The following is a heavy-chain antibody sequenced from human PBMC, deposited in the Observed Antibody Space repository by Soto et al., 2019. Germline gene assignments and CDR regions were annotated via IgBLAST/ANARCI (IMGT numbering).Heavy chain of an antibody. CDR3: VRRVASGHRSWFAP. J-gene: IGHJ5*02. CDR2: MNPNTGNT. V-gene: IGHV1-8*01. CDR1: EDTFTHYD. Sequence: QVALVQSGAAVKKPGASVKVSCQASEDTFTHYDINWVRQATGQGLEWMGLMNPNTGNTDYALKFQGRVTMTRDTSTRTVYMELSSLRSDDTAVYYCVRRVASGHRSWFAPWGQGTLVTVSS. D-gene: IGHD2-21*01.